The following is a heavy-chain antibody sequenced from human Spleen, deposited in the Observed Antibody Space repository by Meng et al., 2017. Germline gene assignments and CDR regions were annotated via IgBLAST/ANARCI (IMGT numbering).Heavy chain of an antibody. J-gene: IGHJ4*02. V-gene: IGHV3-7*01. CDR2: IKSDGSEK. CDR1: GFTFSTFS. CDR3: ARSRGPDY. D-gene: IGHD6-25*01. Sequence: GGSLRLSCVASGFTFSTFSMNWVRQVPGKGLECVATIKSDGSEKYYVDSVRGRFTISRDNAENSLYLQMNSLRAEDTAVYYCARSRGPDYWGQGTLGTVSS.